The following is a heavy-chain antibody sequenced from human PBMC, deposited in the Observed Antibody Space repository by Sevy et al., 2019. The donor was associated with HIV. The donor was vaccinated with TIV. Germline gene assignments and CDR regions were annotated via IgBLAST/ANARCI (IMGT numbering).Heavy chain of an antibody. CDR1: GFTFSSYS. Sequence: GGSLRLSCAASGFTFSSYSMNWVRQAPGKGLEWVSSISSSSSYIYYADSVKGRFTISRDNAKNSLYLQMNSLRAEDTAVYYCASGPDSSAYDFDYWGQGTLVTVSS. CDR3: ASGPDSSAYDFDY. J-gene: IGHJ4*02. V-gene: IGHV3-21*01. CDR2: ISSSSSYI. D-gene: IGHD3-22*01.